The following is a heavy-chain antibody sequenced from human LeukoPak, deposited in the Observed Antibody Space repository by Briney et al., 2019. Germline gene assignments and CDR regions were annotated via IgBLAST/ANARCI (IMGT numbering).Heavy chain of an antibody. CDR3: AREGDGYYYDSSGYCLHYYYYMDV. CDR1: GFTFGDYG. J-gene: IGHJ6*03. V-gene: IGHV3-20*04. D-gene: IGHD3-22*01. CDR2: INWNGGST. Sequence: GGSLRLSCAASGFTFGDYGMSWVRQAPGKGLEWVSGINWNGGSTGYADSVKGRFTISRDNAKNSLYLQMNSLRAEDTALYYCAREGDGYYYDSSGYCLHYYYYMDVWGKGTTVTVSS.